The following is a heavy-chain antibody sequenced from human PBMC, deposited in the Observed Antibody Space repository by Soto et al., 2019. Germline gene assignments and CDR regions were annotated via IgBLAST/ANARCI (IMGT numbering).Heavy chain of an antibody. CDR1: EFTFSSYG. J-gene: IGHJ6*02. Sequence: ESGGGVVQPGRSLRLSCAASEFTFSSYGMHWVRQAPGKGLEWVAVISYDGSNKYYADSVKGRFTISRDNSKNTLYLQMNSLRAEDTAVYYCAKDPGYGSGTYYYYGMDVWGQGTTVTVSS. CDR3: AKDPGYGSGTYYYYGMDV. V-gene: IGHV3-30*18. CDR2: ISYDGSNK. D-gene: IGHD3-10*01.